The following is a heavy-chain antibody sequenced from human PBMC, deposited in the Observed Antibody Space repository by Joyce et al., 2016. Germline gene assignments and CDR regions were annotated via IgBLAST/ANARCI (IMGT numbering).Heavy chain of an antibody. CDR2: MGGDRSTT. V-gene: IGHV3-48*01. J-gene: IGHJ1*01. Sequence: EVQLVESGGGLVQPGGSVRLSCAASGFTFSSYSLSWVRQAPGKGLEWISYMGGDRSTTNYSDSVKGRFTISRDNDKNSLYLQMSGLTAEDTAMYYCARGGLSSGWFPQFFQNWGQGTLVAVSS. CDR1: GFTFSSYS. CDR3: ARGGLSSGWFPQFFQN. D-gene: IGHD6-19*01.